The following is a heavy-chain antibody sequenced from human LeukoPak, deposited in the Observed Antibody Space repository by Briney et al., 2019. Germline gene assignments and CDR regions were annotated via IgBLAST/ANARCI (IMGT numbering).Heavy chain of an antibody. J-gene: IGHJ4*02. V-gene: IGHV1-18*04. CDR2: ISAYNGNT. CDR3: ARERVAGKRDFDY. Sequence: ASVKVSCKASGYTFTGYYMHWVRQAPGQGLEWMGWISAYNGNTNYAQKLQGRVTMTTDTSTSTAYIELRSLRSDDTAVYYCARERVAGKRDFDYWGQGTLVTVSS. D-gene: IGHD6-19*01. CDR1: GYTFTGYY.